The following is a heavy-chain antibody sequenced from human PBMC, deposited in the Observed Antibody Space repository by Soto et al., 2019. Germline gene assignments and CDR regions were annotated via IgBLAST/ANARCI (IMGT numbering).Heavy chain of an antibody. CDR2: VDDGTRK. D-gene: IGHD3-22*01. CDR3: ARWVGVSRYDNSGKDDS. Sequence: QVQLVESGGGVVQPGRSLRLTCAASGFTFSGSGMHWVRQDPGKGLEWVALVDDGTRKYYADSVKGRFTISRDNYENTRYLQMNSLRAEYTAVDVCARWVGVSRYDNSGKDDSGGQGTLVTVSS. V-gene: IGHV3-30*03. J-gene: IGHJ1*01. CDR1: GFTFSGSG.